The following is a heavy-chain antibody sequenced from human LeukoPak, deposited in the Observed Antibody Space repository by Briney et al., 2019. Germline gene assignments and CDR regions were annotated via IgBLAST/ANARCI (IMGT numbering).Heavy chain of an antibody. CDR3: ARVSSISSSSPFFDY. V-gene: IGHV4-61*02. CDR1: GASITGGSYY. J-gene: IGHJ4*02. CDR2: IYTSGST. Sequence: SETLSLTCTVSGASITGGSYYWTWIRQPAGKALEWIGRIYTSGSTTYNPSLKSRVTISVDTSKSQFSLKLTSVTAADTAVYYCARVSSISSSSPFFDYWGQGTLVTVSS. D-gene: IGHD6-6*01.